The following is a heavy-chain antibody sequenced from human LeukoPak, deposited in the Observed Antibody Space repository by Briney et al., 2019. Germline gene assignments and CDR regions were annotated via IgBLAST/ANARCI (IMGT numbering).Heavy chain of an antibody. CDR3: ARTAYPCTISEAFDI. CDR1: GYSFTSFW. Sequence: GESLQISSQGSGYSFTSFWIGWVRPMPGKGLEWMGIIFPDDSDTRYSPSFQGQVTISADKSISTAYLQWSSLKASDTAMYYCARTAYPCTISEAFDIWGQGTMVTVSS. D-gene: IGHD3-3*01. V-gene: IGHV5-51*01. J-gene: IGHJ3*02. CDR2: IFPDDSDT.